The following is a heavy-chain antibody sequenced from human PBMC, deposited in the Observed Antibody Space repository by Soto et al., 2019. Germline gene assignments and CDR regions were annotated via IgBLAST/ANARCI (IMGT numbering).Heavy chain of an antibody. D-gene: IGHD1-26*01. CDR2: FAPQGGEA. J-gene: IGHJ4*02. Sequence: GSSVQVPCKISGDTLPDFSIYWVRQAPGKGLERMGGFAPQGGEAIYAQKWHGRVTVTEDTVTDTAYMELSGLQSDDTAAYYCATPPPLQGAMMTIIYLDFCRRGPQVTVSA. V-gene: IGHV1-24*01. CDR1: GDTLPDFS. CDR3: ATPPPLQGAMMTIIYLDF.